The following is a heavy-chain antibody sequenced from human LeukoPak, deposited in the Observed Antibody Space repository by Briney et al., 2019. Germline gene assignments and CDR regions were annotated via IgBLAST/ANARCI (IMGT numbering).Heavy chain of an antibody. CDR2: INPNSGGT. CDR3: ARVLAGSSSPMDV. Sequence: ASVKVSCKASGYTFTGYYMHWVRQAPGQGLEWMGRINPNSGGTNYAQKFQGRVTMTRDTSISTAYMKLSRLRSDDTAVYYCARVLAGSSSPMDVWGKGTTVTGSS. D-gene: IGHD6-13*01. V-gene: IGHV1-2*06. CDR1: GYTFTGYY. J-gene: IGHJ6*03.